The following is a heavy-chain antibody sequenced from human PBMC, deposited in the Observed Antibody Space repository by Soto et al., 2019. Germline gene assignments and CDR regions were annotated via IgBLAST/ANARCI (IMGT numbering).Heavy chain of an antibody. J-gene: IGHJ4*02. CDR3: ARENDQWVAADS. CDR1: GFTFSDYY. CDR2: ITSSGSTI. V-gene: IGHV3-11*01. D-gene: IGHD6-19*01. Sequence: PGGSLRLSCAASGFTFSDYYMSWIRQAPGKGLEWVSYITSSGSTIYYADSVKGRFTISRDNAKNSLYLQMNSLRAEDTAVYYCARENDQWVAADSWGQGTLVTVSS.